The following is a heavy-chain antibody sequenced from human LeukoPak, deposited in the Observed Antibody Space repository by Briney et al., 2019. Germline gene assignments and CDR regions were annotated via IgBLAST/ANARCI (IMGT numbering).Heavy chain of an antibody. V-gene: IGHV3-43*02. Sequence: PGGSLRLSCAAPGFIFGNYAIHWVRQAPGKGLEWVSLISGDGGSIFYADSVKGRFTISRDNSKNSLSLQMSSLRSEDTALYYCARESETSGWYDYWGQGTLVTVSS. CDR1: GFIFGNYA. CDR2: ISGDGGSI. J-gene: IGHJ4*02. D-gene: IGHD6-19*01. CDR3: ARESETSGWYDY.